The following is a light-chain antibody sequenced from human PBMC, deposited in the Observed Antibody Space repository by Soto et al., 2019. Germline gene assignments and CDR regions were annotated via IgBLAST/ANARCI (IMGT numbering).Light chain of an antibody. CDR1: QSVTSGY. CDR3: QQYGNSPYT. V-gene: IGKV3-20*01. J-gene: IGKJ2*01. Sequence: EIVLTQSPGTLSLSPGEKATLSCRASQSVTSGYLAWYQQKPGQAPRLLIHGASGRATGIPDRLSGSESGTDFTLTISRLEPEDFAVYYCQQYGNSPYTFGQGTKLEIK. CDR2: GAS.